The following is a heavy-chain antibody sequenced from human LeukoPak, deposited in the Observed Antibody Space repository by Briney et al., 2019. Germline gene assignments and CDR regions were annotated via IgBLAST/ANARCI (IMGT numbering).Heavy chain of an antibody. CDR1: GGSISSHY. Sequence: SETQSLTCTVSGGSISSHYWSWIRQPPGKGLEWIGYIYYSGSTNYNPSLKSRVTISVDTSKNQFSLKLSSVTAADTAVYYCAREYIRFLETNTDAFDIWGQGTMVTVSS. J-gene: IGHJ3*02. D-gene: IGHD3-3*01. V-gene: IGHV4-59*11. CDR2: IYYSGST. CDR3: AREYIRFLETNTDAFDI.